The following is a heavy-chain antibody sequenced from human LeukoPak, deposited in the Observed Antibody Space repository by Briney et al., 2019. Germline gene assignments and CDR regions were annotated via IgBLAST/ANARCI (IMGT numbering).Heavy chain of an antibody. D-gene: IGHD6-19*01. V-gene: IGHV3-15*01. CDR1: GFTFTNAW. CDR2: IKTKGEGCTT. J-gene: IGHJ4*02. Sequence: GXXLRLSCAASGFTFTNAWMSWVRQAPGKGLEWVGRIKTKGEGCTTDYAASVKGRFTISIDDSKNTLYLQMNSLKTEDTAVYYCTIDSNSGWTGYWGQGTLVTVSS. CDR3: TIDSNSGWTGY.